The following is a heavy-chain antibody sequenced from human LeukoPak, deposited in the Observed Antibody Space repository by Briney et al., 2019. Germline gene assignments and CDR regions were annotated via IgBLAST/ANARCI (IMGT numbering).Heavy chain of an antibody. CDR2: INSDGSSI. CDR1: GFAFSDNW. Sequence: PGGSPRLSCAASGFAFSDNWMHWVRQAPGKGLEWVSAINSDGSSINYADSVQGRFTISRDNAKNMLYLQMDSLRAEDTSVYYCTSPPSIAVADPFDSWGQGTLVTVSS. CDR3: TSPPSIAVADPFDS. J-gene: IGHJ4*02. V-gene: IGHV3-74*01. D-gene: IGHD6-19*01.